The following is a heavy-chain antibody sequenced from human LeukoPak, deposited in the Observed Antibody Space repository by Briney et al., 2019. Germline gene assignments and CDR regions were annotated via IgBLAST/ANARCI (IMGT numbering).Heavy chain of an antibody. D-gene: IGHD2-2*02. J-gene: IGHJ4*02. V-gene: IGHV1-2*02. CDR3: AKAGSCSSTSCYIFDY. CDR2: INPNSGGT. Sequence: ASVKVSCKASGYTFTGYYMHWVRQAPGQGLEWMGWINPNSGGTNYAQKFQGRVTMTRDTSISTAYMELSRLRSDETAVYYCAKAGSCSSTSCYIFDYWGQGTLVTVSS. CDR1: GYTFTGYY.